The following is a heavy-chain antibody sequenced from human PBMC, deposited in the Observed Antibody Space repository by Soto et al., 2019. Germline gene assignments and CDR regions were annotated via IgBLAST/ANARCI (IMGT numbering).Heavy chain of an antibody. J-gene: IGHJ6*02. V-gene: IGHV3-23*01. D-gene: IGHD3-3*01. CDR3: AKGPTIFGEVFIFEYYYGMDA. Sequence: QHGGSMRLCCAASGVSLNNYAMTWVRQAPGKGLEWVSGISGSGGRTYYADSVKGRFTIYRDNSKNTLYLQVNSLGAEDTAVYHCAKGPTIFGEVFIFEYYYGMDAWGQGTTVTVSS. CDR1: GVSLNNYA. CDR2: ISGSGGRT.